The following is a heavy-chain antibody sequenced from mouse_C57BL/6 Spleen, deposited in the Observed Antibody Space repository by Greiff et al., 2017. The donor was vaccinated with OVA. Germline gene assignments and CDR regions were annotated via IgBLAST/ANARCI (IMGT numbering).Heavy chain of an antibody. CDR2: IWSGGST. Sequence: QVQLKESGPGLVQPSQSLSITCTVSGFSLTSYGVHWVRQSPGKGLEWLGVIWSGGSTDYNAAFISRLSISKDNSKSQVFFKMNSLQADDTAIYNCARKTNRRDYFDYWGQGTTLTVSS. J-gene: IGHJ2*01. CDR3: ARKTNRRDYFDY. CDR1: GFSLTSYG. V-gene: IGHV2-2*01.